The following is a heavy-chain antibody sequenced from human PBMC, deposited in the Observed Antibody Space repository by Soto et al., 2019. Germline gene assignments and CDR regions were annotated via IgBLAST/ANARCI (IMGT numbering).Heavy chain of an antibody. Sequence: SVKVSCKASGVTFSRYAISWVRQAPGQGLEWMGGIXPIFGXETYEQKFQGXXTITAEESXRTAYMEMSSLRYEDTDVYYCARVWNPSCGMDVWGKGTTVTVYS. V-gene: IGHV1-69*01. J-gene: IGHJ6*04. CDR3: ARVWNPSCGMDV. CDR1: GVTFSRYA. CDR2: IXPIFGXE. D-gene: IGHD1-1*01.